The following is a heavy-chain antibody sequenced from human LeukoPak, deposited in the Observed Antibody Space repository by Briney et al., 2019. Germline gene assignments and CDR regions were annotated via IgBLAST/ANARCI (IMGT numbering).Heavy chain of an antibody. J-gene: IGHJ4*02. CDR2: IIPIFGTA. V-gene: IGHV1-69*06. Sequence: ASVKVSCKTSGGTFSSYGISWVRQAPGQGLEWMGGIIPIFGTANYAQKSQGRVTITADTSTSTAYMELSSLRSEDMAVYYCARGYYDSSGYYDFDYWGQGTLVTVSS. D-gene: IGHD3-22*01. CDR1: GGTFSSYG. CDR3: ARGYYDSSGYYDFDY.